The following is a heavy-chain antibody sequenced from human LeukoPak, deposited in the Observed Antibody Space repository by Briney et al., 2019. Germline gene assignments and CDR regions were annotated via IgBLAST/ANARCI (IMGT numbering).Heavy chain of an antibody. Sequence: GGSLRLSCAASGFTFSSYSMNWVRQAPGKGLEWVSSISSSSSYIYYANSVKGRFTISRDNAKNSLYLQMNSLRAEDTAVYYCARDIYSSGWYEGFDYWGQGTLVTVSS. V-gene: IGHV3-21*01. CDR3: ARDIYSSGWYEGFDY. CDR1: GFTFSSYS. J-gene: IGHJ4*02. D-gene: IGHD6-19*01. CDR2: ISSSSSYI.